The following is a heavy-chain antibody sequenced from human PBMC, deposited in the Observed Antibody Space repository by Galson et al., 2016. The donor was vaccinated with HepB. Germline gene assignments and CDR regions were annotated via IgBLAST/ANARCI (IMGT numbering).Heavy chain of an antibody. CDR2: ISTRRTT. CDR3: AKERLVRRIFDH. Sequence: SLRLSCAASGFVFSNFGLSWVRQAPGKGLEWVASISTRRTTYYSDSVQGRFTISRDHSNNTLYLQMKGLRAEDPAVYYCAKERLVRRIFDHWGQGTLLTVSS. D-gene: IGHD1-1*01. V-gene: IGHV3-23*01. CDR1: GFVFSNFG. J-gene: IGHJ4*02.